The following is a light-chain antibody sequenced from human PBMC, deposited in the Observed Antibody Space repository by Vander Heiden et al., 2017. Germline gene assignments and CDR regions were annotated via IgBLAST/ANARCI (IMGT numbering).Light chain of an antibody. CDR1: QSLSSS. V-gene: IGKV3-15*01. CDR2: GAS. Sequence: EIVMTQSPVTLSVSPGERATLSCRASQSLSSSFLAWYQQKPGQAPRLLIYGASTRATGIPGRFSGSGSGTEFTLTISSLQSEDFAVYHCQQYHNWPFTFGQGTKLEI. J-gene: IGKJ2*01. CDR3: QQYHNWPFT.